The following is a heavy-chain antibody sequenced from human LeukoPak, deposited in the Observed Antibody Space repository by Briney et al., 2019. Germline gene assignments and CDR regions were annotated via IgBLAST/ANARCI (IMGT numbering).Heavy chain of an antibody. D-gene: IGHD4-17*01. CDR3: ARDPYGEAYGAFDI. CDR2: IKQDGSDK. Sequence: PGGSLRLSCAASGFTFSSYWMSWVRQAPGKGLEWVANIKQDGSDKCYLDSVKGRFTVSRDNAKNSLYLQMNSLRAEDTAVYYCARDPYGEAYGAFDIWGQGTLVTVSS. CDR1: GFTFSSYW. J-gene: IGHJ3*02. V-gene: IGHV3-7*01.